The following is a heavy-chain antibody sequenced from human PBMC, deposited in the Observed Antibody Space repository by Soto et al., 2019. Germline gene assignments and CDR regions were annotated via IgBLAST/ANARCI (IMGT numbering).Heavy chain of an antibody. J-gene: IGHJ4*02. CDR2: INAVSGDT. CDR3: AMSTGSYSSFDY. CDR1: GNTFSNYA. V-gene: IGHV1-3*01. D-gene: IGHD1-26*01. Sequence: ASVKVSCNAYGNTFSNYAMHWVRQAPGQSLEWMGWINAVSGDTIFSQKFQGRVTITSDTSATTAYVELSSLKSEDTVVYYCAMSTGSYSSFDYWGQGTLVTVSS.